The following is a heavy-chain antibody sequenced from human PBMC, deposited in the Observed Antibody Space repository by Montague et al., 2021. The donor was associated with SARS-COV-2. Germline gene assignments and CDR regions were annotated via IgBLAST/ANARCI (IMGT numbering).Heavy chain of an antibody. Sequence: SETLSLTCTVSGGSISSYYWSWIRQPPGKGLEWIGYIYYSGSTNYNPSLKSRVTISVDTSKNQFSLKLSSVAAADTAVYYCARGSGWMGNAFDIWGQGTMVAVSS. V-gene: IGHV4-59*01. CDR3: ARGSGWMGNAFDI. D-gene: IGHD6-19*01. CDR2: IYYSGST. CDR1: GGSISSYY. J-gene: IGHJ3*02.